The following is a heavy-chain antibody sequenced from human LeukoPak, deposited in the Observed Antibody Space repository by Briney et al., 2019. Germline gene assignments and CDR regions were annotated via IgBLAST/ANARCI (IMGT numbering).Heavy chain of an antibody. J-gene: IGHJ4*02. CDR1: GFSFSDHN. D-gene: IGHD6-13*01. CDR2: ISAGGGNT. CDR3: AKFYSNSWYFFDS. V-gene: IGHV3-23*01. Sequence: GGSLRLSCAVSGFSFSDHNMNWVRQAPGKGLEWVSCISAGGGNTYYRDTVKGRFTISRDDSENTLYLQMNSLRAEDTAVYYCAKFYSNSWYFFDSWGQGSLVTVSS.